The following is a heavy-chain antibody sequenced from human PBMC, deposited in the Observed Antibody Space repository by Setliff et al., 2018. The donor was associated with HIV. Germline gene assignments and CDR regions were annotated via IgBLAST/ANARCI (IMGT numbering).Heavy chain of an antibody. CDR3: ARPPPSLQDFDFVFDS. D-gene: IGHD3-9*01. J-gene: IGHJ4*02. CDR1: GFTFSSYT. CDR2: IQQDGNEK. Sequence: PGGSLRLSCAASGFTFSSYTMNWVRQAPGKGLEWVATIQQDGNEKYYVDSVRGRFIVSRDNRRKVLHLQMSSLRVEDTAVYYCARPPPSLQDFDFVFDSWGQGTLVTVSS. V-gene: IGHV3-7*03.